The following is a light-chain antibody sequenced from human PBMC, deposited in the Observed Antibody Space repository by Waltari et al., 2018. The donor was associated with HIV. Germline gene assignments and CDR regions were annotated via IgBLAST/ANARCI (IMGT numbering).Light chain of an antibody. Sequence: SYDLTQTPSVSVSPGQTARINCSRGSLPKKYSSCYRQKAGQAPILLIYKDIQRPSGIREGISGSGSGTGVTLTITDVQAEDEGDYFCQSTDHDGTWVFGGGTKLTVL. J-gene: IGLJ3*02. V-gene: IGLV3-25*03. CDR2: KDI. CDR1: SLPKKY. CDR3: QSTDHDGTWV.